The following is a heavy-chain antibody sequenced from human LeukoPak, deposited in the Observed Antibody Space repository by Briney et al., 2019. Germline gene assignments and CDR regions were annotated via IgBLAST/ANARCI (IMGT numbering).Heavy chain of an antibody. CDR1: GYTFTSYA. CDR2: INAGNGNT. CDR3: ARGAKDFLWFGELFDYFDY. V-gene: IGHV1-3*01. D-gene: IGHD3-10*01. Sequence: ASVKVSCTASGYTFTSYAMHWVRQAPGQRLEWMGWINAGNGNTKYSQKFQGRVTITRDTSASTAYMELSSLRSEDTAVYYCARGAKDFLWFGELFDYFDYWGQGTLVTVSS. J-gene: IGHJ4*02.